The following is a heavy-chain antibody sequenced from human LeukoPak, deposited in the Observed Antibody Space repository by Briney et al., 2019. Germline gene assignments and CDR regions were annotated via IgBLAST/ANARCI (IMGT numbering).Heavy chain of an antibody. CDR1: GFTFSSYW. CDR2: INSDGSST. D-gene: IGHD3-22*01. J-gene: IGHJ5*02. Sequence: PGGSLRLSCAASGFTFSSYWMHWVRQAPGKGLVWVSRINSDGSSTIYADSVKGRFTISRDNAKNTLYLQMNSLRAEDTAVYYCARDHAPAYYDNSGSSGTTGFDPWGQGTLVTVSS. CDR3: ARDHAPAYYDNSGSSGTTGFDP. V-gene: IGHV3-74*01.